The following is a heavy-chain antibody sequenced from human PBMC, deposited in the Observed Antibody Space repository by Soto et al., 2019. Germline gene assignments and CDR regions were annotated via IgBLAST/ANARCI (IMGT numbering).Heavy chain of an antibody. CDR3: ARTVEGGFDP. Sequence: ASVKVSCKASGGTFSSYAISWVRQAPGQGLEWMGGIIPIFGTANYAQKFQGRVTITADESTSTAYMELSSLRSEDTAVYYCARTVEGGFDPWGQGTLVTVSS. J-gene: IGHJ5*02. V-gene: IGHV1-69*13. CDR2: IIPIFGTA. D-gene: IGHD3-16*01. CDR1: GGTFSSYA.